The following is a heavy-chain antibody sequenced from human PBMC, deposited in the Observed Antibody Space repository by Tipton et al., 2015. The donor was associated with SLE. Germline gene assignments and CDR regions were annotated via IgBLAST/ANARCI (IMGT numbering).Heavy chain of an antibody. CDR3: AREYFVWSSRLDAFDF. V-gene: IGHV3-33*01. CDR1: GFTFSSYG. Sequence: SGFTFSSYGMHWVRQAPGKGLEWVAVIWLDGSHEYYADSVRGRFTISRDNSKNTLYLQMNSLRADDTATYYCAREYFVWSSRLDAFDFWGQGTVVTVSS. CDR2: IWLDGSHE. D-gene: IGHD3-3*01. J-gene: IGHJ3*01.